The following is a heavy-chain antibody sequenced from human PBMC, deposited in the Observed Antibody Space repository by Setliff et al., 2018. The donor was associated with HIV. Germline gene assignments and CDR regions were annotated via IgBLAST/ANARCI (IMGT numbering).Heavy chain of an antibody. J-gene: IGHJ4*02. Sequence: SETLSLTCTVSGGSNSSYYWSWIRQPPGKGLEWIGNIHSSGSTNYNPSLKSRVTLSVDTSRKQFSLRLSSVTATDTAFYYCARHPNEEAQRNYKFDSWGQGTLVTVSS. CDR1: GGSNSSYY. CDR3: ARHPNEEAQRNYKFDS. D-gene: IGHD1-7*01. CDR2: IHSSGST. V-gene: IGHV4-4*09.